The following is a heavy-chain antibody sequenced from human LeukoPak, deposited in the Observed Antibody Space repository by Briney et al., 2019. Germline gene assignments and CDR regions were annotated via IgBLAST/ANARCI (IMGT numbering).Heavy chain of an antibody. V-gene: IGHV5-51*01. J-gene: IGHJ3*02. Sequence: GESLKISCQGSGYSFTSYWIGWVRQMPGKGLEWMGIIYPGDSDTRYSPSFQGQVTISADKSISTAYLQWSSLKASDTAMYYCARLDGYYDSSGYYPRGAFDIWGQGTMVTVSS. CDR1: GYSFTSYW. CDR2: IYPGDSDT. D-gene: IGHD3-22*01. CDR3: ARLDGYYDSSGYYPRGAFDI.